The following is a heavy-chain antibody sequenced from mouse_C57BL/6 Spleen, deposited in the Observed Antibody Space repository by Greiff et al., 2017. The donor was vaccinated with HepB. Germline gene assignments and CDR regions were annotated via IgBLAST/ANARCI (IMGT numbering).Heavy chain of an antibody. J-gene: IGHJ2*01. CDR3: ARGLPHYFDY. D-gene: IGHD2-2*01. CDR1: GYAFSSSW. V-gene: IGHV1-82*01. CDR2: IYPGDGDT. Sequence: VKLMESGPELVKPGASVKISCKASGYAFSSSWMNWVKQRPGKGLEWIGRIYPGDGDTNYNGKFKGKATLTADKSSSTAYMQLSSLTSEDSAVYFCARGLPHYFDYWGQGTTLTVSS.